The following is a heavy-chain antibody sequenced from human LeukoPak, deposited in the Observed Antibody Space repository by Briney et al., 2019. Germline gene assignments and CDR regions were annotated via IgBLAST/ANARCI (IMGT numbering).Heavy chain of an antibody. CDR1: GFTFSSYA. V-gene: IGHV3-23*01. CDR2: ISGSGGST. CDR3: AKVGWPHSGPTYYFDY. D-gene: IGHD2-15*01. Sequence: GGSLRLSCAASGFTFSSYAMSWVRQAPEKGLEWVSAISGSGGSTYYADSVKGRFTISRDNSKNTLYLQMNSLRAEDTAVYYCAKVGWPHSGPTYYFDYWGQGTLVTVSS. J-gene: IGHJ4*02.